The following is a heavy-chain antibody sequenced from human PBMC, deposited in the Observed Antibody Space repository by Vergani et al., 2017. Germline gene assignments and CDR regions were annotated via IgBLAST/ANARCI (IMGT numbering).Heavy chain of an antibody. V-gene: IGHV4-34*01. J-gene: IGHJ6*03. CDR2: IDNTGRP. D-gene: IGHD4-11*01. Sequence: QVQLQQWGGGLLKPSETLSLTCVVNGGSFTSYHWTWIRQSPGEGLEWVGDIDNTGRPDYNPSLKSRLTMSVDKFRNQFSLTLNSVTATDTAIYFCARVNTETNGHLYYYYYMDVWVQGTAVTVS. CDR1: GGSFTSYH. CDR3: ARVNTETNGHLYYYYYMDV.